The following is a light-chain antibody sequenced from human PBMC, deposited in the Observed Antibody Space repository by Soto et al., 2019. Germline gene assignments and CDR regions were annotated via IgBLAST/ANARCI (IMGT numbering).Light chain of an antibody. CDR1: QYVSRK. V-gene: IGKV3-15*01. Sequence: DIIMTQSPATLSVPLGGRVTFSRRASQYVSRKLAWYQHKPGQAPRLLISGASTGATGIPARFRGSGSGTEFTLTISSLQSEDCAIYYCQQYHTWPFTVGVGTKVDNK. J-gene: IGKJ4*01. CDR3: QQYHTWPFT. CDR2: GAS.